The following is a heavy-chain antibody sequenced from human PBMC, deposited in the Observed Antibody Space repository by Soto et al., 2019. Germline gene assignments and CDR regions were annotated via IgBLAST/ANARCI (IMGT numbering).Heavy chain of an antibody. D-gene: IGHD3-10*01. J-gene: IGHJ5*02. Sequence: QITLKESGPPLVKPTQTLTLTCTFSGFSLSTSGVGVGWIRQPPGKALEWLALIYWDDDKRYSPSLKSRLTITKDTSKNQVVLTMTNMDPVDTATYYCAHRGPRGPGRWFDPWGQGTLVTVSS. CDR1: GFSLSTSGVG. CDR3: AHRGPRGPGRWFDP. V-gene: IGHV2-5*02. CDR2: IYWDDDK.